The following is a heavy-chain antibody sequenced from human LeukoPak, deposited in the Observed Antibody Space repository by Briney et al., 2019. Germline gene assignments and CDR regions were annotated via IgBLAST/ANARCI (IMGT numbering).Heavy chain of an antibody. Sequence: ASVKVSCKASGYTFTSYDINWVRQATGQGLEWMGWISAYNGNTNYAQKLQGRVTMTTDTSTSTAYMELRSLRSDDTAVYYCARGVYGDYVYNYWGQGTLVTVSS. V-gene: IGHV1-18*01. CDR3: ARGVYGDYVYNY. D-gene: IGHD4-17*01. J-gene: IGHJ4*02. CDR1: GYTFTSYD. CDR2: ISAYNGNT.